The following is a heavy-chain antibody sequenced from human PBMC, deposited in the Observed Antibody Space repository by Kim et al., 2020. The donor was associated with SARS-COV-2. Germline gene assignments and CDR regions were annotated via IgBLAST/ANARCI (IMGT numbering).Heavy chain of an antibody. Sequence: ADSVKGRFTIARDNSKNTLYLQMNSMRAEDTAVYYCAKVRITMVRGPFDYWGQGTLVTVSS. J-gene: IGHJ4*02. D-gene: IGHD3-10*01. V-gene: IGHV3-23*01. CDR3: AKVRITMVRGPFDY.